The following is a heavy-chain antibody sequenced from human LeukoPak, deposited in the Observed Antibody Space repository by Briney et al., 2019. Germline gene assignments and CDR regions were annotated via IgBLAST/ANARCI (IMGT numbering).Heavy chain of an antibody. Sequence: PGGSLTLSCAASGFTFSSDWMHWVRQTPEKGLMWVSRISPVGSSPTLVDPVKGRFTISRDNAKNPLYLQMNSLRAEDTAVYYCATDRVRGVIPLGFWGQGTLVTVSS. D-gene: IGHD3-10*01. J-gene: IGHJ4*02. CDR2: ISPVGSSP. CDR3: ATDRVRGVIPLGF. CDR1: GFTFSSDW. V-gene: IGHV3-74*01.